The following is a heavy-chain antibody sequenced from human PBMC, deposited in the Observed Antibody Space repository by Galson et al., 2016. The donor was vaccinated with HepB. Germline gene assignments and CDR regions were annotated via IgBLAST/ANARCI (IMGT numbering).Heavy chain of an antibody. Sequence: SAQASRKASGGALSSYMITCVRQAPGQGLKWMGGIIPTMNTATYAQSFQGRVTIAADEYRNTVYMELNSLRSDDTAGYYCAEGLLGVSGAFDIWGQGTMVTVSS. V-gene: IGHV1-69*13. CDR1: GGALSSYM. D-gene: IGHD1-26*01. CDR3: AEGLLGVSGAFDI. J-gene: IGHJ3*02. CDR2: IIPTMNTA.